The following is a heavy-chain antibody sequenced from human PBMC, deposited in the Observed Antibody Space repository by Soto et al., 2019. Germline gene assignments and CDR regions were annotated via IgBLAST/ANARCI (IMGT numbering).Heavy chain of an antibody. CDR1: GGTFSSYA. V-gene: IGHV1-8*02. CDR3: ARAGGYCSGGSCYEFDP. CDR2: MNPNSGTA. J-gene: IGHJ5*02. D-gene: IGHD2-15*01. Sequence: ASVKVSCKASGGTFSSYAISWVRQAPGQGLEWMGGMNPNSGTAGYAQKFQGRVTMTRNTSISTAYMELSSLRSEDTAVYYCARAGGYCSGGSCYEFDPWGQGTLVTVSS.